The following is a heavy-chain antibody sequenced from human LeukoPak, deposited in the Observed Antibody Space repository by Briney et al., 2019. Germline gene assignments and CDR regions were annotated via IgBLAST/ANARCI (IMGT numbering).Heavy chain of an antibody. J-gene: IGHJ6*03. CDR3: ARGFVPPGQLDYHYMDV. V-gene: IGHV4-4*07. Sequence: SETLSLTCTVSGGSISSYYWTWIRQPAGKGLEWIGRIYNSENIKYSPSLKSRVIMSIDTSKNQFSLKLTSVTAADTAVYYCARGFVPPGQLDYHYMDVWGKGTTVTVSS. CDR1: GGSISSYY. CDR2: IYNSENI. D-gene: IGHD1-1*01.